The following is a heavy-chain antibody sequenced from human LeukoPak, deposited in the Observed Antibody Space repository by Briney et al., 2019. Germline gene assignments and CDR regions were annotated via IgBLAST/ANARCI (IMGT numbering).Heavy chain of an antibody. CDR3: ARVGSGSFDF. CDR2: IYYSGNT. J-gene: IGHJ4*02. Sequence: PETLSLTCTVSGGSISSYYWSWIRQPPGKGPEWIGYIYYSGNTNCNPSLKSRVTMSIDTSRNQFSVNLNSVTAADAAVYYCARVGSGSFDFWGQGTLVTVSS. V-gene: IGHV4-59*01. CDR1: GGSISSYY. D-gene: IGHD6-19*01.